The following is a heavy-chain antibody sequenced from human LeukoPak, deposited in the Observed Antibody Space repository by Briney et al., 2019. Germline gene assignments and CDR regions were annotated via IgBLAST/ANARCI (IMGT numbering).Heavy chain of an antibody. CDR1: GFTFSTYA. Sequence: PGGSLRLSCAASGFTFSTYAMAWFRQAPGKGLAYISLITSGGDDTYSADSVKGRFIISKDNSQNTLYLRVNTLRAEGTALYYCAKASGSYYGSEYFQHWGQGTLVTVSS. D-gene: IGHD1-26*01. V-gene: IGHV3-23*01. CDR2: ITSGGDDT. CDR3: AKASGSYYGSEYFQH. J-gene: IGHJ1*01.